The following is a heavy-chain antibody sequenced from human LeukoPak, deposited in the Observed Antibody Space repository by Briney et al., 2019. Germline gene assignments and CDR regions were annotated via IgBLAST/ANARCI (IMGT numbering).Heavy chain of an antibody. J-gene: IGHJ4*02. CDR3: ARDPFMTTGWGIDY. Sequence: GGSLRLSCAASGFRFSDEYMNWIRQAPGKGLEWVSYISGSGDIIYYADSVEGRFTISRDNARNSLYLQMNSLRAEDTAVYYCARDPFMTTGWGIDYWGQGTLVTVSS. D-gene: IGHD4-17*01. CDR1: GFRFSDEY. CDR2: ISGSGDII. V-gene: IGHV3-11*01.